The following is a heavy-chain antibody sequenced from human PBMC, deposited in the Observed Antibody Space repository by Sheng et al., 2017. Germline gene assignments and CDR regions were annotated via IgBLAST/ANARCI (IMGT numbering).Heavy chain of an antibody. CDR2: FDPEDGET. CDR1: GGTFSSYA. CDR3: ATGQRWLKY. J-gene: IGHJ4*02. D-gene: IGHD2-15*01. V-gene: IGHV1-24*01. Sequence: QVQLVQSGAEVKKPGSSVKVSCKASGGTFSSYAISWVRQAPGQGLEWMGGFDPEDGETIYAQKFQGRVTMTEDTSTDTAYMELSSLRSEDTAVYYCATGQRWLKYWGQGTLV.